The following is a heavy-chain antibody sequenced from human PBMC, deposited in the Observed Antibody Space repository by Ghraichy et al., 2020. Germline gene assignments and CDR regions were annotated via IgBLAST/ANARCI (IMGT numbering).Heavy chain of an antibody. CDR2: ISGDVDK. CDR1: GFSLSTSEVDNGES. CDR3: AHLLDYGDPRAFAY. V-gene: IGHV2-5*02. D-gene: IGHD4-17*01. Sequence: SGPTLVKPTQTLTLTCTFSGFSLSTSEVDNGESVGWIRQPPGKALEWLALISGDVDKRYSPSLSSRLTITKDAYKNQVVLIMTNMDPLDTATYYCAHLLDYGDPRAFAYWGQGTLVTVSS. J-gene: IGHJ4*02.